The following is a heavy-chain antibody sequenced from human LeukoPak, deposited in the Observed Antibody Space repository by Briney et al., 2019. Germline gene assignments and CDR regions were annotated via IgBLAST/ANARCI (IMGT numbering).Heavy chain of an antibody. CDR1: XXTFSGYY. D-gene: IGHD3-10*01. Sequence: TXXVXXXTFSGYYWSWIRQAPGKGLEWMGEINHSGSTKYNPYIKSGGTILVDKSKNKLSLKLSSVTAADTAVYYCARVRNYYGSGSYYGGRYFDYCGQGTLATVSS. V-gene: IGHV4-34*01. CDR2: INHSGST. CDR3: ARVRNYYGSGSYYGGRYFDY. J-gene: IGHJ4*02.